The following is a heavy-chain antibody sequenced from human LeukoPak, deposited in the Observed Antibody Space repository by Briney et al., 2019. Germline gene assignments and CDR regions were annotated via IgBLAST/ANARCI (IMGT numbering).Heavy chain of an antibody. V-gene: IGHV4-59*01. CDR2: IYYSGST. CDR1: GGSISGYY. CDR3: ASLSHLYWYFDL. J-gene: IGHJ2*01. Sequence: PSETLSLTXTVSGGSISGYYWSWIRQPPGKGLEWIGYIYYSGSTNSNPSLKSRVTISVDTSKNQFSLMLSSVTAADTAVYYCASLSHLYWYFDLWGRGTLVTVSS.